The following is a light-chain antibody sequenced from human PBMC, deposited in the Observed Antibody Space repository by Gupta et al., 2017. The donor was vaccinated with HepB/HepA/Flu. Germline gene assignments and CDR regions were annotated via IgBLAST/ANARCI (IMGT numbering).Light chain of an antibody. Sequence: QSVLPQPHSASGSTGQRVTISCSGSSSNIGSNYVYWYQQFPGTAPKLLIYRNNQRRAGVPDRFSGAKSGTSASLAISGLRAEDEADYYCATGDDSWSGYVFGNGTNVTVL. CDR3: ATGDDSWSGYV. J-gene: IGLJ1*01. V-gene: IGLV1-47*01. CDR2: RNN. CDR1: SSNIGSNY.